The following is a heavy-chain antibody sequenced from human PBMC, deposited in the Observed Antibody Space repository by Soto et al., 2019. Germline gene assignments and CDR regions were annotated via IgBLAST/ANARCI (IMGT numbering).Heavy chain of an antibody. J-gene: IGHJ4*02. CDR2: ISYDGSKK. CDR3: VRDGDYGPEDYFDY. Sequence: QVQLVESGGGVVQPGKSLRLSCAASGFSFSNYAINWVRQAPGKGLEWVAFISYDGSKKYYADSVKGRFTFSRDNSKNTLNLQMNSLRAEDTAVYYCVRDGDYGPEDYFDYWGQGTLVTVSS. D-gene: IGHD3-10*01. V-gene: IGHV3-30-3*01. CDR1: GFSFSNYA.